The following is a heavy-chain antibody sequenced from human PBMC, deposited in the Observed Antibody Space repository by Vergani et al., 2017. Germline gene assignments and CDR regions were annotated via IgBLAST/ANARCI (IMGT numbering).Heavy chain of an antibody. CDR2: IWYDGSNK. CDR1: GFTFSSHG. Sequence: QVQLVESEGGVVQPGRSLTLSCVASGFTFSSHGMHWVRQAPGKGLEWVAVIWYDGSNKYYGDSVKGRFIISRDNSRDTLYLQMNSLRPEDTATYYCVKDAGSYENFFDSWGQGTLVTVSS. V-gene: IGHV3-33*06. CDR3: VKDAGSYENFFDS. D-gene: IGHD1-26*01. J-gene: IGHJ4*02.